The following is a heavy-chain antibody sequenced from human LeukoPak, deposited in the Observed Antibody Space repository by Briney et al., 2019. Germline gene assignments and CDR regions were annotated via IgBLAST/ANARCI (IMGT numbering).Heavy chain of an antibody. Sequence: SETLSLTCTVSGGSISSYYWSWIRQPPGKGLEWIGYVYYSGSTNYNPSLKSRVTISVDTSKNQFSLKLSSVTAADTAVYYCARRMGRRFGERYYYYHYMDVWGKGTTVTISS. V-gene: IGHV4-59*12. J-gene: IGHJ6*03. CDR3: ARRMGRRFGERYYYYHYMDV. D-gene: IGHD3-10*01. CDR2: VYYSGST. CDR1: GGSISSYY.